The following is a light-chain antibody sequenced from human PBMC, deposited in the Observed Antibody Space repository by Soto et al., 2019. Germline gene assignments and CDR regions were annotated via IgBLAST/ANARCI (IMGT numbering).Light chain of an antibody. CDR1: QSVSSN. CDR2: GAS. Sequence: IVLTQSPGTMSLSPGERATLSCRASQSVSSNLAWYQQKPGQAPRILIYGASSRATGIPDRFSGSGSGTDFTLTISGLENEDFAVYYCQQFDISPWTFGQGTKVDIK. V-gene: IGKV3-20*01. J-gene: IGKJ1*01. CDR3: QQFDISPWT.